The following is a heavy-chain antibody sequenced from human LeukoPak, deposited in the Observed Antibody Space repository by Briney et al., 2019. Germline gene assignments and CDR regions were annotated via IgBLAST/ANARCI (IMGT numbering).Heavy chain of an antibody. J-gene: IGHJ6*03. CDR1: GYTFTSYY. V-gene: IGHV1-46*01. D-gene: IGHD6-6*01. CDR2: INPSGGST. CDR3: ARAGLEYSSSSNVYYYYCYYMDV. Sequence: ASVKVSCKASGYTFTSYYMHWVRQAPGQGLEWMGIINPSGGSTSYAQKFQGRVTMTRDTSTSTVYMELSSLRSEDTAVYYCARAGLEYSSSSNVYYYYCYYMDVWGKGTTVTVSS.